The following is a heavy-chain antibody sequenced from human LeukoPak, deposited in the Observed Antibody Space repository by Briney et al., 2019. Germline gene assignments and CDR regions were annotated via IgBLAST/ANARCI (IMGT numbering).Heavy chain of an antibody. V-gene: IGHV1-2*02. CDR2: INPNSGGT. CDR1: GYTFTGYY. Sequence: ASVKVSCKASGYTFTGYYMHWVRQAPGQGLEWMGWINPNSGGTNYAQKFQGRVTMTRDTSISTAYMELSRLTSDDTALYYCARTYTAVHYFDYWGQGTLVTVSS. J-gene: IGHJ4*02. CDR3: ARTYTAVHYFDY. D-gene: IGHD2-21*02.